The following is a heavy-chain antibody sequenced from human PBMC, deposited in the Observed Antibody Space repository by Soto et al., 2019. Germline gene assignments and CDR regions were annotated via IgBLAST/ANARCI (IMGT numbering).Heavy chain of an antibody. V-gene: IGHV3-21*01. Sequence: EVQLVESGGGLVKPGGSLRLSCAASGFTFSSYYMHWVRQAPGKGLEWVSSISGSSGYKYYADSVKGRFTISRDNAKKSLYLQMNSLSAADTAVYYCARDRVVALTVDWFAPWGQGTLVSVSS. CDR3: ARDRVVALTVDWFAP. J-gene: IGHJ5*02. CDR1: GFTFSSYY. CDR2: ISGSSGYK. D-gene: IGHD6-19*01.